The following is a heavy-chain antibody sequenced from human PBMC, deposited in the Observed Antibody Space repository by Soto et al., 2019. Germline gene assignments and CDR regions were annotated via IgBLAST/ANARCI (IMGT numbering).Heavy chain of an antibody. D-gene: IGHD6-13*01. Sequence: SETLSLTCAVYGGSFSGYYWSWIRQPPGKGLEWIGEINHSGSTNYNPSLKSRVTISVDTSKNQFSLKLSSVTAADTAVYYCARFKYSSSSPRYYYYYYGRDVWGQGTTVTVSS. CDR3: ARFKYSSSSPRYYYYYYGRDV. CDR2: INHSGST. J-gene: IGHJ6*02. CDR1: GGSFSGYY. V-gene: IGHV4-34*01.